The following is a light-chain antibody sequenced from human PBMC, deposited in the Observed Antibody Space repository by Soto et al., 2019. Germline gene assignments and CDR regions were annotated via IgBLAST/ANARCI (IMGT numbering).Light chain of an antibody. CDR3: QQYGTSEII. CDR1: QSLTNSF. Sequence: VMSHSPAPLSVSPVEGATLSCRASQSLTNSFIAWYQQRPGQAPRLLIYDTSSRASGIPDRFSGSGSGTDFTLTISRLETEDFAVFYCQQYGTSEIIFGQGTLLEVK. CDR2: DTS. V-gene: IGKV3-20*01. J-gene: IGKJ5*01.